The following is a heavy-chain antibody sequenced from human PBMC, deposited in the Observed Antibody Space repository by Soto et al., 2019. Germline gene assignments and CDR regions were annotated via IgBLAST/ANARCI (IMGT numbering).Heavy chain of an antibody. D-gene: IGHD6-19*01. Sequence: GSLRLSCAASGFTFSTYSMNWVRQAPGKGLEWVSSISSSSNYIYYADSVKGRFTISRDNAKNSLYLQMNSLRAEDTAVYYCARDLFAGGIPVAATPYYFDYWGQGTLVTVSS. V-gene: IGHV3-21*01. CDR3: ARDLFAGGIPVAATPYYFDY. CDR2: ISSSSNYI. J-gene: IGHJ4*02. CDR1: GFTFSTYS.